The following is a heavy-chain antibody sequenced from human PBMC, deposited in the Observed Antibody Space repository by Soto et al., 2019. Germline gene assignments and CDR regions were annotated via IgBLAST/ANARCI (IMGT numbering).Heavy chain of an antibody. V-gene: IGHV1-46*01. CDR2: INPSGGST. Sequence: QVQLVQSGAEVKKPGASVKVSCKASGYTFTSYYMHWVRQAPGQGLEWMGIINPSGGSTSYAQKFPGRGTMTRDTSPSTVYMELSSLRSEDTAVYYCARAQGVSSELPIVGGLYYWGQGTLVTVSS. D-gene: IGHD1-26*01. J-gene: IGHJ4*02. CDR3: ARAQGVSSELPIVGGLYY. CDR1: GYTFTSYY.